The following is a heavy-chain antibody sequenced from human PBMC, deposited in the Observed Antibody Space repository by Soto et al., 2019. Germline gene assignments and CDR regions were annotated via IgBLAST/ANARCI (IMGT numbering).Heavy chain of an antibody. J-gene: IGHJ4*02. Sequence: EVQLVESGGGLVQPGGFLRFSCAASGLTFSDHYMDWVRQAPGKGLEWVGRIRNKANSYTTEYAASVKGRFTISRDDSKNSLYLQMNSLKTEDTAVYYCSRAGILTTPYYFDYWGQGTLVTVSS. D-gene: IGHD4-4*01. CDR1: GLTFSDHY. V-gene: IGHV3-72*01. CDR3: SRAGILTTPYYFDY. CDR2: IRNKANSYTT.